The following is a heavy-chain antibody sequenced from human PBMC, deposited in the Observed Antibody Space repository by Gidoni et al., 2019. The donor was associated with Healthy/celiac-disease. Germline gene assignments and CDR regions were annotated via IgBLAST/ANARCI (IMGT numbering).Heavy chain of an antibody. D-gene: IGHD5-18*01. Sequence: GLVQPGGSLRLPCAASGFTFSSYAMSWVRQAPGKGLEWVSANSGSGGSTYYADSVKGRFTISRDNSKNTLYLQMNSLRAEDTAVYYCAKGDSYGYYYYMDVWGKGTTVTVSS. CDR3: AKGDSYGYYYYMDV. J-gene: IGHJ6*03. CDR2: NSGSGGST. CDR1: GFTFSSYA. V-gene: IGHV3-23*01.